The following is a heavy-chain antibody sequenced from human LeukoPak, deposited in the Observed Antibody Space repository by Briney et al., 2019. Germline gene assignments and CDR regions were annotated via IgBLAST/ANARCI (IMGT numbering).Heavy chain of an antibody. CDR3: ARVTGYMTEDYFDY. J-gene: IGHJ4*02. V-gene: IGHV4-59*01. CDR2: IYYSGST. CDR1: GGSINSYY. D-gene: IGHD6-13*01. Sequence: KSSETLSLTCTVSGGSINSYYWSWIRQPPGKGLEWIGYIYYSGSTNYNPSLKSRVTISVDMSKNQFSLRLSSVTAADTAVYYCARVTGYMTEDYFDYWGQGTLITVSS.